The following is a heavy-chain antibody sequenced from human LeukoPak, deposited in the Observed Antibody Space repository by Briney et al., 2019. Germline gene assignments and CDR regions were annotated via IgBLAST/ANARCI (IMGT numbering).Heavy chain of an antibody. D-gene: IGHD3-22*01. CDR1: GFSFSSYW. CDR3: ASSHDSSGND. CDR2: IKYDGSHK. V-gene: IGHV3-7*01. J-gene: IGHJ4*02. Sequence: GGSLRLSCVASGFSFSSYWMAWVRQAPGKGLEWVANIKYDGSHKYYVDSVKGRFTISRDNAKNSVYLQMNSLRVGDTAVYFCASSHDSSGNDWGQGTMVTVSS.